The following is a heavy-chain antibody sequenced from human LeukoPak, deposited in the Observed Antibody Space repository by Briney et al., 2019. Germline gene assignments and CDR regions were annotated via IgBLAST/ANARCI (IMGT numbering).Heavy chain of an antibody. CDR1: GYTFTGYY. CDR2: INPSGGST. D-gene: IGHD3-10*01. V-gene: IGHV1-46*03. Sequence: ASVKVSCKASGYTFTGYYMHWVRQAPGQGLEWMGIINPSGGSTSYAQKFQGRVTMTRDTSTSTVYTELSSLRSEDTAVYYCATLWFGVYMDVWGKGTTVTVSS. J-gene: IGHJ6*03. CDR3: ATLWFGVYMDV.